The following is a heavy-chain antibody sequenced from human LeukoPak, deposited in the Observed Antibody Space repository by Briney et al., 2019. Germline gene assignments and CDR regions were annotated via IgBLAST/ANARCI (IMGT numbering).Heavy chain of an antibody. J-gene: IGHJ4*02. CDR2: IYPGDSDT. Sequence: GESLKISCKGSGYSFTSYWIGWVRQMPGKGLEWMGIIYPGDSDTRYSLSFQGQVTISADKSISTAYLQWSSLKASDTAMYYCARLPDYYDSSGYFDYWGQGTLVTVSS. V-gene: IGHV5-51*01. D-gene: IGHD3-22*01. CDR3: ARLPDYYDSSGYFDY. CDR1: GYSFTSYW.